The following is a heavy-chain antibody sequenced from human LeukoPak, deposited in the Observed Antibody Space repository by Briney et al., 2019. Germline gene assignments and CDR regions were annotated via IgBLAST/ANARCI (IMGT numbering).Heavy chain of an antibody. CDR3: AREYSSSSEDWFDP. D-gene: IGHD6-6*01. CDR1: GYTFTGYY. CDR2: INPNSGGT. J-gene: IGHJ5*02. V-gene: IGHV1-2*02. Sequence: GASVKVSCKASGYTFTGYYMHWVRQAPGQGLEWMGWINPNSGGTNYAQKFQGRVTMTRDTSISTAYMELSRLRSDDTAVYYCAREYSSSSEDWFDPWGQGTLVTVSS.